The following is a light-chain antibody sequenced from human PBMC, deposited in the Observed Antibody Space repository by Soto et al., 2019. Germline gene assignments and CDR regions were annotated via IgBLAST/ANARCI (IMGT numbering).Light chain of an antibody. V-gene: IGKV3-15*01. CDR3: QQYYHWPVT. J-gene: IGKJ4*01. CDR2: GAS. CDR1: QTVRSS. Sequence: DIVWTQSPGTLSLSPGERATLSGRASQTVRSSSLAWYQQKPGQAPRLLISGASTGATGIPPRFRGSGSGTEFTLTVDTLQSEDIAIYYCQQYYHWPVTFGGGTKVDIK.